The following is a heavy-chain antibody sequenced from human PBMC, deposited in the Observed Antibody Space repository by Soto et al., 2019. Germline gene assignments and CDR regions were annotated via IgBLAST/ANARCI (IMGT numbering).Heavy chain of an antibody. V-gene: IGHV3-7*03. CDR1: GFSLTRYL. Sequence: GGSLRLSCIASGFSLTRYLMSWVRQTPGKGLEWVAKINEDGTKRDYMESVEGRFTISRDNAKNSLSLQMNRLRADDTAVYYCALRGYSYGYFDYWGQGPLMTV. CDR2: INEDGTKR. J-gene: IGHJ4*02. D-gene: IGHD5-18*01. CDR3: ALRGYSYGYFDY.